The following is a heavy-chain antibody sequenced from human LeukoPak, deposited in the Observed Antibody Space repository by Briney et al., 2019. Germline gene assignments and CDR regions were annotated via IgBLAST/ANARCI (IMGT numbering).Heavy chain of an antibody. CDR3: TTDIGYCGSGSYPGYYYYGMDV. CDR2: IKSKTDGGTT. D-gene: IGHD3-10*01. J-gene: IGHJ6*04. CDR1: GFTFSNAW. V-gene: IGHV3-15*01. Sequence: GGSLRLSCAASGFTFSNAWMSWVRQAPGKGLEWVGRIKSKTDGGTTDYAAPVKGRFTISRDDSKNTLYLQMNSLKTEDTAVYYCTTDIGYCGSGSYPGYYYYGMDVWGKGTTVTVSS.